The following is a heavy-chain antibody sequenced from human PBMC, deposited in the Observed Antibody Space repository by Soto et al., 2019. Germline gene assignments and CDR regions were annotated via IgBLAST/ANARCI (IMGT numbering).Heavy chain of an antibody. J-gene: IGHJ5*02. CDR2: IYYSGST. CDR3: GRENDSSGYDWVAFDP. V-gene: IGHV4-59*01. CDR1: GGSISSYY. Sequence: SETLSLTCTVSGGSISSYYWSWIRQPPGKGLEWIGYIYYSGSTNYNPSLKSRVTISVDTSKNQFSLKLSSVTAADTAVYYCGRENDSSGYDWVAFDPWGQGTLVTVSS. D-gene: IGHD3-22*01.